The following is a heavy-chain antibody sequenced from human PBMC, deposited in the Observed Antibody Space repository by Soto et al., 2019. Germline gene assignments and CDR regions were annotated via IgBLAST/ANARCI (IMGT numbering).Heavy chain of an antibody. CDR2: IIPIFGIK. Sequence: QMQMVQSGAEVKERGSSVKISCKTSGGTFNTYALTWVRQAPGQGLEWIGGIIPIFGIKNVAQRFQGRVTIHADESLTTAYMEMTSLRSDDTAVYYRAKEAGDHWGQGTLVTVSS. J-gene: IGHJ4*02. D-gene: IGHD3-10*01. CDR3: AKEAGDH. CDR1: GGTFNTYA. V-gene: IGHV1-69*01.